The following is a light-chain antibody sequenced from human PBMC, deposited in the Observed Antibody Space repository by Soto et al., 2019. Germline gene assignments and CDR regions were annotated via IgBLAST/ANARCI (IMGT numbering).Light chain of an antibody. CDR3: LIYCGGAVV. Sequence: QAVVTQEPSMTVSPGGTVTLTCSSTTGAVTGASYPSRFQQKPGQAPRTLIYSANNKNSWTPARFTGSLLGGKAALTLSGEQDEDEAYYCYLIYCGGAVVFGGGTKLTVL. V-gene: IGLV7-43*01. CDR2: SAN. CDR1: TGAVTGASY. J-gene: IGLJ2*01.